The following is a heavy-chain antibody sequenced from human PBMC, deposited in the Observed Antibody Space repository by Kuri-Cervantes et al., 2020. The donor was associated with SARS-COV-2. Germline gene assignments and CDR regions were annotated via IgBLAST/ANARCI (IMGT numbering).Heavy chain of an antibody. CDR1: GYTFTSYG. V-gene: IGHV1-46*01. J-gene: IGHJ6*02. CDR3: ARWGAAADNYYYYGMDV. CDR2: INPSGGST. Sequence: ASVKVSCKASGYTFTSYGISWVRQAPGQGLEWMGIINPSGGSTSYAQKFQGRVTMTRDTSTSTVYMELSSLRSGDTAVYYCARWGAAADNYYYYGMDVWGQGTTVTVSS. D-gene: IGHD6-13*01.